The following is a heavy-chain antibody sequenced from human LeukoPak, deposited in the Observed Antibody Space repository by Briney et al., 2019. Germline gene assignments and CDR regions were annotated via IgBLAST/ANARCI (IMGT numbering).Heavy chain of an antibody. CDR1: GFTFSTYG. Sequence: GGSLRLSCAASGFTFSTYGMHWVRQAPGKGLEWVTFIRHDGSNKYYAQSVKGRFTISRDNSKNTLYLQMSSLRAEDTAVYYCAKDVGNDLTGYYNWLDHWGQGTLVTVSS. J-gene: IGHJ5*02. V-gene: IGHV3-30*02. CDR3: AKDVGNDLTGYYNWLDH. D-gene: IGHD3-9*01. CDR2: IRHDGSNK.